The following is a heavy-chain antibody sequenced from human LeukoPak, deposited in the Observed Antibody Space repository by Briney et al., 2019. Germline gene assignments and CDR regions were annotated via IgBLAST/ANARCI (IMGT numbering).Heavy chain of an antibody. CDR1: GFTFSSYA. V-gene: IGHV3-30-3*01. J-gene: IGHJ3*02. CDR2: ISDNGNDK. D-gene: IGHD1-26*01. CDR3: ARMKGGKNQVGAFDI. Sequence: GGSLRLSCAASGFTFSSYAMSWVRQAPGKGLEWLAVISDNGNDKIYADSVEGRFSISRDNSKNTLYLQMNSLRAEDTALYYCARMKGGKNQVGAFDIWGQGTMVTVSS.